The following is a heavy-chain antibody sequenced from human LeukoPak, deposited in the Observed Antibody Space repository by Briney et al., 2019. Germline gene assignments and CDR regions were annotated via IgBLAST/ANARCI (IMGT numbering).Heavy chain of an antibody. CDR2: ISSSGSTI. Sequence: GGSLRLSCAASGFTFSSYEMNWVRQAPGKGLEWVSYISSSGSTIYYADSVKGRFTISRDNTKNSLYLQMNSLRAEDTAVYYCARDYYYGSGRPPLPLDYWGQGTLVTVSS. V-gene: IGHV3-48*03. D-gene: IGHD3-10*01. CDR3: ARDYYYGSGRPPLPLDY. CDR1: GFTFSSYE. J-gene: IGHJ4*02.